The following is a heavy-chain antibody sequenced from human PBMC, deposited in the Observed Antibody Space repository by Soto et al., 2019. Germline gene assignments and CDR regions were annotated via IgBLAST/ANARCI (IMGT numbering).Heavy chain of an antibody. Sequence: EVQLVESGGGLIQPGGSLRLSCAASGFTVSDNYMTWVRQAPGKGLEGVSVMYSGGTATSYADSVKGRFTVSRDSSKNTVSLQLDSLRAEDPAVYYCARGVPVGAIGRFYFDSWGQGTLVTVSS. J-gene: IGHJ4*02. CDR2: MYSGGTAT. CDR1: GFTVSDNY. V-gene: IGHV3-53*01. CDR3: ARGVPVGAIGRFYFDS. D-gene: IGHD1-26*01.